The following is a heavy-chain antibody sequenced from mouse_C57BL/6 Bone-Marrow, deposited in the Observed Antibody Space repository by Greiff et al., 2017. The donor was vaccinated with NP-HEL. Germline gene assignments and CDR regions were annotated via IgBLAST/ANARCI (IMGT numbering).Heavy chain of an antibody. Sequence: VKLQQSGAELVRPGTSVKMSCKASGYTFTNYWIGWAKQRPGHGLEWIGDIYPGGGYTNYNEKFKGKATLTADKSSSTAYMQFSSLTSEDSAIYYCASLNYYGSSYYFDYWGQGTTLTVSS. CDR2: IYPGGGYT. V-gene: IGHV1-63*01. CDR3: ASLNYYGSSYYFDY. CDR1: GYTFTNYW. D-gene: IGHD1-1*01. J-gene: IGHJ2*01.